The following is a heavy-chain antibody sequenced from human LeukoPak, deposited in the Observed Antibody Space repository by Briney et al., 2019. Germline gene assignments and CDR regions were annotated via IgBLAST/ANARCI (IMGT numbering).Heavy chain of an antibody. J-gene: IGHJ5*01. CDR3: ARAKTPRSSTIFGVVIKGGVFDS. D-gene: IGHD3-3*01. CDR2: INPSDGAA. CDR1: GYTFTAYY. Sequence: GASVKVSCKASGYTFTAYYMHWLRQAPGQGLEWLGIINPSDGAASYAQKFQGRVTMTGDTSTNTVYMEVNGLRSEETAMYYCARAKTPRSSTIFGVVIKGGVFDSWGQGTLVTVSS. V-gene: IGHV1-46*01.